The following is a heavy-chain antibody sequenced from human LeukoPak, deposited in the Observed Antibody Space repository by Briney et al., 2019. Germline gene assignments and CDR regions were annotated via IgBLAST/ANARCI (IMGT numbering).Heavy chain of an antibody. Sequence: SETLSLTCTVSGGSISSYYWSWIRQPPGKGLEWIGYNYYSGSTNYNPSLKSRVTISVDTSKNQFSLKLSSVTAADTAVYYCARDAPGPRTDSPLNYYYGMDVWGQGTTVTVSS. J-gene: IGHJ6*02. V-gene: IGHV4-59*01. CDR2: NYYSGST. D-gene: IGHD2-2*01. CDR3: ARDAPGPRTDSPLNYYYGMDV. CDR1: GGSISSYY.